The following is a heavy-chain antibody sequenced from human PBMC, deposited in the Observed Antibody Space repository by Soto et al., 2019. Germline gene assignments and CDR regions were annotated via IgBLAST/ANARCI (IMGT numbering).Heavy chain of an antibody. Sequence: ASVKVSCKASGYTFTGYYMHWLRQSPGQGLEWMGWINPNSGGTNYAQKFQGRVTMTRDTSISTAYMELSRLRSDDTAVYYCARGEPPYYYDSRGADDAFDIWGQGTMVTVSS. CDR3: ARGEPPYYYDSRGADDAFDI. V-gene: IGHV1-2*02. J-gene: IGHJ3*02. D-gene: IGHD3-22*01. CDR1: GYTFTGYY. CDR2: INPNSGGT.